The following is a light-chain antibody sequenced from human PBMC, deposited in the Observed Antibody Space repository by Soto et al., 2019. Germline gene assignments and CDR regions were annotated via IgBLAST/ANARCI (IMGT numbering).Light chain of an antibody. CDR3: SSYTTSNTRQIV. J-gene: IGLJ1*01. Sequence: QSALTQPASVSGSPGQSITISCTGTSSDVGGYNYVSWYQHHPGKAPKLIIYDVSNRPSGVSIRFSGSKSDNTASLTISGPQPEDEADYHFSSYTTSNTRQIVFGTGTKLTVL. CDR2: DVS. V-gene: IGLV2-14*03. CDR1: SSDVGGYNY.